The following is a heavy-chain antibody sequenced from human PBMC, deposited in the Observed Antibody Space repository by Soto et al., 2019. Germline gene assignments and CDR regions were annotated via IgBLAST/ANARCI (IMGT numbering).Heavy chain of an antibody. CDR1: GGTLSDHG. V-gene: IGHV1-69*06. CDR2: TIPVFNTA. D-gene: IGHD3-10*01. CDR3: ARGVYGSGNYYTGPSGCDI. J-gene: IGHJ3*02. Sequence: QVQLEQSGAEVKKPGSSVKISCKASGGTLSDHGVSWLRQAPGQGLEWVGGTIPVFNTAKYAPKFQGRVTIAADKSTNIAYMELGSLRSDDTAFYYCARGVYGSGNYYTGPSGCDIWGQGTLVIVSS.